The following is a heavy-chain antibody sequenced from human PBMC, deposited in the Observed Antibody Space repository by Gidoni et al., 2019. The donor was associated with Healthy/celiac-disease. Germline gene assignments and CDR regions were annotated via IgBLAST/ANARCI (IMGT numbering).Heavy chain of an antibody. V-gene: IGHV3-9*01. CDR3: AKDKDIVGPYYFDY. CDR1: GFTFDDYA. D-gene: IGHD2-15*01. Sequence: EVQLVESGGGLVQPGRSLRLSCAASGFTFDDYAMHWVRQAPGKGLEWVSGISWNSGSIGYADSVKGRFTISRDNAKNSLYLQMNSLRAEDTALYYCAKDKDIVGPYYFDYWGQGTLVTVSS. CDR2: ISWNSGSI. J-gene: IGHJ4*02.